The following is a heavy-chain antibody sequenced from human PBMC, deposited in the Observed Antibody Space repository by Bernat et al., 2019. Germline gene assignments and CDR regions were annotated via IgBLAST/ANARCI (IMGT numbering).Heavy chain of an antibody. CDR2: INGDGSST. J-gene: IGHJ6*03. Sequence: EVQLVESGGGLVQPGGSLRLSCAASGFTFSSYWMHWVRQAPGEGLVWVSRINGDGSSTTYADSVKGRFTISRDNAKNTLYLQMNSLRAEDTAVYYCARARDGYYMDVWGKGTTVTVSS. V-gene: IGHV3-74*01. CDR3: ARARDGYYMDV. D-gene: IGHD5-24*01. CDR1: GFTFSSYW.